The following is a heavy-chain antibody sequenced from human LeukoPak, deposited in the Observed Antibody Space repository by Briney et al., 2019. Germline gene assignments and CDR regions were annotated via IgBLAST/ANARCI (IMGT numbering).Heavy chain of an antibody. J-gene: IGHJ3*02. CDR3: ARDHEDSSGYYHDAFDI. CDR2: INHSGST. D-gene: IGHD3-22*01. Sequence: SETLSLTCAVYGGSFSGYYWSWIRQPPGKGLEWIGEINHSGSTNYNPSLKSRVTISVDTSKNQFSLKLSSVTAADTAVYYCARDHEDSSGYYHDAFDIWGQGTMVTVSS. CDR1: GGSFSGYY. V-gene: IGHV4-34*01.